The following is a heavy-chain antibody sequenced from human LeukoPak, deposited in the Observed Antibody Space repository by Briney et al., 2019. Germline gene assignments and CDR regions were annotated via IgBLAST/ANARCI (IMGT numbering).Heavy chain of an antibody. V-gene: IGHV4-59*08. D-gene: IGHD5-18*01. J-gene: IGHJ6*02. CDR2: IHDSGTT. Sequence: KPSGTLSLTCTVSGGSISSFYWTWIRQPPGKGLEWIGYIHDSGTTNSNPSLKSRVTISLDTSRNQFSLKLTSVTAADTAAYYCARLYGYTYGHGGMDVWGQGTTVTVSS. CDR1: GGSISSFY. CDR3: ARLYGYTYGHGGMDV.